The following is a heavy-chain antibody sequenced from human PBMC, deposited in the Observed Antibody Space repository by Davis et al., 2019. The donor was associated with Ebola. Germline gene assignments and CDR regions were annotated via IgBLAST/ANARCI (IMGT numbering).Heavy chain of an antibody. Sequence: PGGSLRLSCAASGFTFSSYAMSWVRQAPGKGLEWVAVIWYDGSNKYYADSVKGRFTISRDNSKNTLYLQMNSLRAEDTAVYYCARCREIIVHYWYFDLWGRGTLVTVSS. J-gene: IGHJ2*01. V-gene: IGHV3-33*08. CDR1: GFTFSSYA. CDR3: ARCREIIVHYWYFDL. CDR2: IWYDGSNK. D-gene: IGHD1-26*01.